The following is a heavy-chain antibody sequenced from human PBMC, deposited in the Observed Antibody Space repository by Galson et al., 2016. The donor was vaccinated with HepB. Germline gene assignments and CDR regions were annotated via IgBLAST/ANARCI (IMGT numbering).Heavy chain of an antibody. J-gene: IGHJ6*02. Sequence: SLRLSCAASGFTFRYFSIHWVRQAPGKGLEWVTIISDDGSSKYYGDSVKGRFTISRDNSKNTVNLQMNNLRTEDTAVYYCARGGTGRLAYYYYGMDVWGPGTTVTVSS. CDR3: ARGGTGRLAYYYYGMDV. D-gene: IGHD1-1*01. CDR1: GFTFRYFS. CDR2: ISDDGSSK. V-gene: IGHV3-30*04.